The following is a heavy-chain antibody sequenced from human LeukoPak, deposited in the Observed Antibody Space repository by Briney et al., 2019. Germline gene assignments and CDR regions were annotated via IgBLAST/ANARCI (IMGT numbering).Heavy chain of an antibody. CDR2: INPSGGST. D-gene: IGHD3-9*01. J-gene: IGHJ4*02. CDR3: ARDLRYLGIDY. V-gene: IGHV1-46*01. Sequence: ASVKVSCKASGYTFTSYYIHWVRQAPGQGLEWMGIINPSGGSTSYAQKYQGRVTMTRDTSTSTVYMELSSLRSEDTVVYYCARDLRYLGIDYWGQGTLVTVSS. CDR1: GYTFTSYY.